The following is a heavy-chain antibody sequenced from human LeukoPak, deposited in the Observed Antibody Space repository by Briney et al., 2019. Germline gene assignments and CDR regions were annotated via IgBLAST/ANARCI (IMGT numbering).Heavy chain of an antibody. J-gene: IGHJ5*02. CDR1: GGSISSGSYY. Sequence: SQTLSLTCTVSGGSISSGSYYWSWIRQPAGKGLEWIGRIYTSGSTNYNPSLKSRVTISVDTSKNQFSLKLSSVTAADTAVYYCARAEEIGYSSSWYKGADWFDPWGQGTLVTVSS. D-gene: IGHD6-13*01. V-gene: IGHV4-61*02. CDR3: ARAEEIGYSSSWYKGADWFDP. CDR2: IYTSGST.